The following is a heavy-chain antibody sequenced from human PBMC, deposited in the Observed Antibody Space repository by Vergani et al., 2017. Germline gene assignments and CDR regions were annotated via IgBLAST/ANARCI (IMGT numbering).Heavy chain of an antibody. CDR3: ARGSKGYSYGLRFGAFDI. CDR1: GFTFSSYW. Sequence: VQLVESGGGLVQPGGSLRLSCAASGFTFSSYWMSWIRQPPGKGLEWIGEINHSGSTNYNPSLKSRVTISVDTSKNQFSLKLSSVTAADTAVYYCARGSKGYSYGLRFGAFDIWGQGTMVTVSS. D-gene: IGHD5-18*01. J-gene: IGHJ3*02. V-gene: IGHV4-34*01. CDR2: INHSGST.